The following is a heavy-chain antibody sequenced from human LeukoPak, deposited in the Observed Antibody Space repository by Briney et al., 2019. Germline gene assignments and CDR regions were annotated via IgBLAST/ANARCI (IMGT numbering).Heavy chain of an antibody. V-gene: IGHV3-23*01. Sequence: GGSLRLSCAASGFTFSSYAMSWVRQAPGKGLEWVSAISGSGGSTYYADSVKGRFTISRDNSKNTLYPQMNSLRAEDTAVYYCAKGKGLWFGEPPNYWGQGTLVTVSS. CDR3: AKGKGLWFGEPPNY. CDR2: ISGSGGST. D-gene: IGHD3-10*01. J-gene: IGHJ4*02. CDR1: GFTFSSYA.